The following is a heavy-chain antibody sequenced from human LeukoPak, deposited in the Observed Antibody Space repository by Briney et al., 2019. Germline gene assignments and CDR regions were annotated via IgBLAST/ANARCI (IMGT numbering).Heavy chain of an antibody. CDR2: IAGSSGYI. V-gene: IGHV3-21*01. D-gene: IGHD2-21*02. CDR3: ARDRGAYCGGDCYLGFDY. CDR1: GFTFSDRY. Sequence: PGGSLRLSCAASGFTFSDRYIDWVRQAPGKGLEWASSIAGSSGYISYADSVKGRFTISRDNAKKSLYLQMTSLTAEDTAVYYCARDRGAYCGGDCYLGFDYWGRGTLVTVSS. J-gene: IGHJ4*01.